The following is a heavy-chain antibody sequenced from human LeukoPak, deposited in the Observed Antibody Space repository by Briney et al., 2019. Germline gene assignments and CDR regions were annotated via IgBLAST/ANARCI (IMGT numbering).Heavy chain of an antibody. J-gene: IGHJ5*02. Sequence: SETLSLTCAVSGDSISSGDYSWSWIRQPSGKGLEGIGYIFHSGSSYYNPSLKSRVTISVDKSKNQFSLRLTSVTAADTAVYYCARELWFVNAPGSWFDPWGQGTLVTVSS. CDR3: ARELWFVNAPGSWFDP. V-gene: IGHV4-30-2*01. CDR2: IFHSGSS. D-gene: IGHD3-10*01. CDR1: GDSISSGDYS.